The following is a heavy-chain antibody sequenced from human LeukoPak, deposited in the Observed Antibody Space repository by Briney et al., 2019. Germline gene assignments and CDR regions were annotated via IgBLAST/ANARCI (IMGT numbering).Heavy chain of an antibody. J-gene: IGHJ4*02. Sequence: GGSLRLSCAASGFTFSSYSMNWVRQAPGKGLEWVSYISSSSSTIYYADSVKGRFTISRDNVKNSLYLQMNSLRAEDTAVYYCARDKPPYYYDSSGYHYFDYWGQGTLVTVSS. D-gene: IGHD3-22*01. V-gene: IGHV3-48*01. CDR2: ISSSSSTI. CDR3: ARDKPPYYYDSSGYHYFDY. CDR1: GFTFSSYS.